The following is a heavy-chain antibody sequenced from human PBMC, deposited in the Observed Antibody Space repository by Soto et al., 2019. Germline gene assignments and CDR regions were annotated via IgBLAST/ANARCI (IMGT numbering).Heavy chain of an antibody. J-gene: IGHJ6*04. D-gene: IGHD3-10*02. CDR3: ATDGHNVGYNFYHGMDV. CDR1: GGIFTNNA. Sequence: QVQVVQSGAEVKKPGSSVKVSCKVSGGIFTNNAISWVRQAPGQGLEWLGGVIPLFDTAYYEQIFRGRLRISADGATTTAYMKLRGLTSEDTAVYFCATDGHNVGYNFYHGMDVWGKGTTVTFS. CDR2: VIPLFDTA. V-gene: IGHV1-69*01.